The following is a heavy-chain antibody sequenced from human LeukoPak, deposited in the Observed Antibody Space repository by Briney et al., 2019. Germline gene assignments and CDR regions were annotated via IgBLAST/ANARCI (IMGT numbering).Heavy chain of an antibody. CDR2: ISGSGGST. CDR3: ALGDSSGHYYAY. V-gene: IGHV3-23*01. D-gene: IGHD3-22*01. Sequence: GGSLRLSCAASGFTFSSYAMSWVRQAPGKGLEWVSTISGSGGSTDYADSVKGRFTISRDNSKNTLYLQVNSLRAEDTAVYYCALGDSSGHYYAYWGQGTLVTVSS. J-gene: IGHJ4*02. CDR1: GFTFSSYA.